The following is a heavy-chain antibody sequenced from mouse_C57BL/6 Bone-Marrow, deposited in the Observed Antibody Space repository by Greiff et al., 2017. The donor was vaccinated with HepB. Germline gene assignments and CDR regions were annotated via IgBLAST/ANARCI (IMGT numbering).Heavy chain of an antibody. CDR2: IDPANGNT. D-gene: IGHD2-1*01. V-gene: IGHV14-3*01. Sequence: EVKLVESVAELVRPGASVKLSCTASGFNIKNTYMHWVKQRPEQGLEWIGRIDPANGNTKYAPKFQGKATITADTSSNTAYLQLSSLTSEDTAIYYCAREQDYGNYSAMDYWGQGTSVTVSS. CDR1: GFNIKNTY. CDR3: AREQDYGNYSAMDY. J-gene: IGHJ4*01.